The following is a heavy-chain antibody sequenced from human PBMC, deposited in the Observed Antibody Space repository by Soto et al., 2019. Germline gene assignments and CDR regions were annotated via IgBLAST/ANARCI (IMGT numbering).Heavy chain of an antibody. D-gene: IGHD3-3*01. Sequence: SVKVSCKASGGTFSSYAISWVRQAPGQGLEWMGGIIPIFGTANYAQKFQGRVTITADESTSAAYMELSSLRSEDTAVYYCARAVLDFWSGLNYYYGMDVWGQGTTVTVSS. J-gene: IGHJ6*02. CDR3: ARAVLDFWSGLNYYYGMDV. CDR2: IIPIFGTA. CDR1: GGTFSSYA. V-gene: IGHV1-69*13.